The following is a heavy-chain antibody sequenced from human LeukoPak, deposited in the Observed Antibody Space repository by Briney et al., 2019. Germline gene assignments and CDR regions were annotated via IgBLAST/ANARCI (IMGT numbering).Heavy chain of an antibody. CDR3: ARRSTVTTTNDY. V-gene: IGHV3-53*01. CDR1: GFTVSSNS. J-gene: IGHJ4*02. Sequence: GGSLRLSCTVSGFTVSSNSMSWVRQAPGKGLEWVSFIYSDNTHYSYSVKGRVTISIDNSKNTLYLQMNSLRPEDTAVYYCARRSTVTTTNDYWGQGTLVTVSS. CDR2: IYSDNT. D-gene: IGHD4-17*01.